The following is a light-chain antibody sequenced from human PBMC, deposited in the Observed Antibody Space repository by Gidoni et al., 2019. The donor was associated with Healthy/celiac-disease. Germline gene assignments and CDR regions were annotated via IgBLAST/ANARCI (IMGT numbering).Light chain of an antibody. V-gene: IGKV3-20*01. CDR2: GAS. Sequence: EIVLTQSPGTLSLSPGERATLPCRASQSVSSSYLAWYQQKPGQPPRLLIYGASSRATGIPDRFSGGGSGTEFTLTISRLEPEDFAVYYCQQYGSSPPGTFGPGTKVDIK. J-gene: IGKJ3*01. CDR3: QQYGSSPPGT. CDR1: QSVSSSY.